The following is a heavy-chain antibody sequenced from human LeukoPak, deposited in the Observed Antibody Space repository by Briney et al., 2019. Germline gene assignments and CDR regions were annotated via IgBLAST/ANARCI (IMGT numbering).Heavy chain of an antibody. D-gene: IGHD7-27*01. CDR1: GYTFTGYY. V-gene: IGHV1-2*02. CDR3: ARVTGTLLITEDLFDY. CDR2: INPNSGGT. J-gene: IGHJ4*02. Sequence: GASVKVSCKASGYTFTGYYMHWVRQAAGQGLEWMGWINPNSGGTNYAQKFQGRVTMTRDTSISTAYMELSRLRSDDTAVYYCARVTGTLLITEDLFDYWGQGTLVTVSS.